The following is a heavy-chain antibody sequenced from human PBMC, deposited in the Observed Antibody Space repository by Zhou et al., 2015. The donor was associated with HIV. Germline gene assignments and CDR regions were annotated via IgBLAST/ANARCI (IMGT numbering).Heavy chain of an antibody. J-gene: IGHJ6*02. V-gene: IGHV1-69*06. D-gene: IGHD5-12*01. CDR1: GGTFSGSD. CDR2: ITPMFETQ. Sequence: LLQSGPEVRKPGSSVKVSCKASGGTFSGSDXSWVRQAPGQGLEWMGTITPMFETQTHAETFRARLTITVDKSTSAAYMEMTSLRSEDTAMYYCARDILCGSGSCTSDYYGMEVWGQGTTVTVSS. CDR3: ARDILCGSGSCTSDYYGMEV.